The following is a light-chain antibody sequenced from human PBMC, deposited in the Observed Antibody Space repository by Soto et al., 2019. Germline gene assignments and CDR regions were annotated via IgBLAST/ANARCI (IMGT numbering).Light chain of an antibody. CDR1: SSDVGGYNY. CDR2: GVT. J-gene: IGLJ1*01. Sequence: QSVLTQPASVSGSPGQSITISCTGTSSDVGGYNYVSWYRQYPGKAPKLMIYGVTNRPSGVSNRFSGSKSGNTASLTISGLQAEDEADYYCSSYTRTSILHVFGTGTKLTVL. CDR3: SSYTRTSILHV. V-gene: IGLV2-14*01.